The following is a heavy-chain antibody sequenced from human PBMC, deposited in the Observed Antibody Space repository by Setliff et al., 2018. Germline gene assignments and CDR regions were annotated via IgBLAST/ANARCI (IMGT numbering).Heavy chain of an antibody. Sequence: SETLSLTCALSGGSISSGSYHWSWIRQPAGQGLEWVGRLHTSGSTNYNPSLKGRVIISEDTSKSQCSLNLSAVTAADTAVYYCATYPLDGRTQLVHIWGKGTTVTVSS. CDR3: ATYPLDGRTQLVHI. J-gene: IGHJ6*04. V-gene: IGHV4-61*02. CDR2: LHTSGST. D-gene: IGHD1-1*01. CDR1: GGSISSGSYH.